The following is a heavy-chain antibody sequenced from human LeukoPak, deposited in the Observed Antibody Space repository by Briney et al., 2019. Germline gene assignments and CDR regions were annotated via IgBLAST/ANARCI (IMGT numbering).Heavy chain of an antibody. J-gene: IGHJ4*02. CDR3: AKVLVVVVTATQYYFDY. D-gene: IGHD2-21*02. CDR1: GFTFSSYA. CDR2: ISGSGGST. Sequence: GGSLRLSCAASGFTFSSYAMTWVRQAPGKGLEWVSAISGSGGSTYYADSVKGRFTISRDNSKNTLYLQMNSLRAEDTALYYCAKVLVVVVTATQYYFDYWGQGTLVTVSS. V-gene: IGHV3-23*01.